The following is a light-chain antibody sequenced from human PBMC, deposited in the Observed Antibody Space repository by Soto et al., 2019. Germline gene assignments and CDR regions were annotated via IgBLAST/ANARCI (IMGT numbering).Light chain of an antibody. CDR2: GAS. CDR3: QQYGSSPGT. V-gene: IGKV3-20*01. Sequence: MTQSPATVSVSPGESATLSCSASQNVYTDLAWYQQKPGQAPRLLIYGASSRATGIPDRFSGSGSGTDFTLTISRLEPEDFAVYYCQQYGSSPGTFGQGTKVDI. J-gene: IGKJ1*01. CDR1: QNVYTD.